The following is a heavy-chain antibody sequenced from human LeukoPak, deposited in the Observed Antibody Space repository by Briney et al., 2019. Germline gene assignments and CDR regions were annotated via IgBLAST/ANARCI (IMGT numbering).Heavy chain of an antibody. D-gene: IGHD3-3*01. V-gene: IGHV3-74*01. CDR1: GFTFSSYW. J-gene: IGHJ6*03. CDR2: INSDGGST. CDR3: ARATFWSGYSSYYMDV. Sequence: GGSLRLSCAASGFTFSSYWMHWVRQAPGKGLVWLSRINSDGGSTSYADSVKGRFTISRDNAKNTLYLQMNSLRAEDTAVYYCARATFWSGYSSYYMDVWGKGTTVTVSS.